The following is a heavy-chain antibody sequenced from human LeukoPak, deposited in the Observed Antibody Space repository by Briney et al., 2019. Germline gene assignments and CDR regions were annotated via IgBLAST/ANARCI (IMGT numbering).Heavy chain of an antibody. Sequence: GGSLRLSCAASGFSFSSHSMNWVRQAPGKGLEWVSYISTSSTINYADSVKGRFTISRDNAKSSLDLQMNSLRDEDTAIYYCARDSGSYSYFALDVWGQGTTVTVSS. V-gene: IGHV3-48*02. CDR2: ISTSSTI. CDR1: GFSFSSHS. D-gene: IGHD1-26*01. J-gene: IGHJ6*02. CDR3: ARDSGSYSYFALDV.